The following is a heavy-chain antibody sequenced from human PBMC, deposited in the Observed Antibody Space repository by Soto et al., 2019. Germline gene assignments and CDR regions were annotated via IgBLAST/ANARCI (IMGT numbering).Heavy chain of an antibody. V-gene: IGHV3-33*01. J-gene: IGHJ5*02. CDR2: IWYDGSNK. CDR3: ARRAGYQVMGDWGWFDP. CDR1: GFSFTNHG. D-gene: IGHD2-2*01. Sequence: QVQLVESGGGVVQPGRTLRLSCAASGFSFTNHGMHWVRQTPGKGLEWVAVIWYDGSNKYYADSVKGRFTISRDTSKNTLYLQMNSLRAEDTAVYYCARRAGYQVMGDWGWFDPWGQGTLVTVAS.